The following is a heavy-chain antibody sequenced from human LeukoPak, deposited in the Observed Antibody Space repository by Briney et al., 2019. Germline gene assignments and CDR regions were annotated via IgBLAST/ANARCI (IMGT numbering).Heavy chain of an antibody. CDR2: IWYDGSNK. Sequence: GRSLRLSCAASGFTFSSYGMHWVRQAPGKGLEWVAVIWYDGSNKYYADSVKGRFTISRDNSKNTLYLQMNSLRAEDTAVYYCAREGRSGESRRVVVPATYDAFDIWGQGTMVTVSS. J-gene: IGHJ3*02. D-gene: IGHD2-2*01. V-gene: IGHV3-33*01. CDR3: AREGRSGESRRVVVPATYDAFDI. CDR1: GFTFSSYG.